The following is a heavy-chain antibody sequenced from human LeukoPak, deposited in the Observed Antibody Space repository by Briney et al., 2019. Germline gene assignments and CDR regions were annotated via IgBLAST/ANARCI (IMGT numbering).Heavy chain of an antibody. J-gene: IGHJ2*01. CDR2: TSYSGST. V-gene: IGHV4-59*01. CDR1: GGSISSYH. CDR3: GRRTSYDTVAGYTYWDFDL. Sequence: SETLSLTCPVSGGSISSYHWSWIRQPPGRGLARIGYTSYSGSTDYNPSLRSRVRLSVDTSKNQLSLKLSSVTAADAAVYYCGRRTSYDTVAGYTYWDFDLWGRGTLVTVSS. D-gene: IGHD3-9*01.